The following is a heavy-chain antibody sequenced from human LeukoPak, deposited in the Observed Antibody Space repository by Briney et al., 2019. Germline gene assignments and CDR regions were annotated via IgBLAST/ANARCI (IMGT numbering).Heavy chain of an antibody. CDR1: GFTFSSYA. V-gene: IGHV3-30-3*01. CDR2: ISYDGSNK. J-gene: IGHJ4*02. Sequence: YPGRSLRLSCAASGFTFSSYAMHWVRQAPGKGLEWVAVISYDGSNKYYADSVKGRFTISRDNSKNTLYLQMNSLRAEDTAVYYCARVIVGATGFDYWGQGTLVTVSS. D-gene: IGHD1-26*01. CDR3: ARVIVGATGFDY.